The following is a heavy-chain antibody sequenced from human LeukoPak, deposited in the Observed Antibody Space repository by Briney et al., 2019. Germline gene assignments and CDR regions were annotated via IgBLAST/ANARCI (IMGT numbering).Heavy chain of an antibody. D-gene: IGHD3-10*01. CDR3: ARAGLEILWFGESEYYFDY. CDR1: GYSISSGYY. J-gene: IGHJ4*02. V-gene: IGHV4-38-2*02. Sequence: PSETLSLTCTVSGYSISSGYYWGWIRQPPGKGLEWIGSIYRSGSTYYNPSLKSRVTISADTSKNQFSLKLSSVTAADTAVYYCARAGLEILWFGESEYYFDYWGQGTLVTVSS. CDR2: IYRSGST.